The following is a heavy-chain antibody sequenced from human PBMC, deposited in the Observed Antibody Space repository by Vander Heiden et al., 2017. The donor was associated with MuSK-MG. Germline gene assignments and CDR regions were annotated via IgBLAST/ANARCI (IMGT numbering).Heavy chain of an antibody. CDR3: ARLDYYSGSGSPDY. J-gene: IGHJ4*02. D-gene: IGHD3-10*01. Sequence: QLQLQESGPGLVKPSETLSLTCIVSGGPISSRNYYWGWIRQPPGKGLEWIGSILHGGSTYYNPSLKSRVTISVDTSKNQFSLKLSSVTAADTAVYYCARLDYYSGSGSPDYWGQGILVTVSS. CDR1: GGPISSRNYY. CDR2: ILHGGST. V-gene: IGHV4-39*01.